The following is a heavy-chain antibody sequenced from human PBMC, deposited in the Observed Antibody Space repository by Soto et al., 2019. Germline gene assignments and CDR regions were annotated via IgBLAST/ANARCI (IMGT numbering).Heavy chain of an antibody. J-gene: IGHJ4*02. V-gene: IGHV3-66*03. CDR2: IYSCGST. Sequence: GGSLRLSCAASGFTVSSNYMSWVRQAPGKGLEWVSVIYSCGSTYYADSVKGRFTISRDNSKNTLYLQMNSLRAEDTALYYCAAAGDYADPFVDYWGQGTLVTLSS. CDR1: GFTVSSNY. CDR3: AAAGDYADPFVDY. D-gene: IGHD4-17*01.